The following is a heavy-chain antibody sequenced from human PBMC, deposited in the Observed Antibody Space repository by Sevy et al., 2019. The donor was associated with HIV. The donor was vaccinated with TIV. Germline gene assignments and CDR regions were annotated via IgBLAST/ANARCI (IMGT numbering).Heavy chain of an antibody. J-gene: IGHJ3*02. CDR3: ASTPVADFPVGAFYI. D-gene: IGHD2-15*01. CDR2: IYYSGST. V-gene: IGHV4-59*08. Sequence: SETLSLTCTVSGDSISSYYWSWIRQPPGKGLEWIGYIYYSGSTNYNPSLKSRVTISVDTSKNQFSLKLSSVTAADSAVYYCASTPVADFPVGAFYIWGQGTLVTVSS. CDR1: GDSISSYY.